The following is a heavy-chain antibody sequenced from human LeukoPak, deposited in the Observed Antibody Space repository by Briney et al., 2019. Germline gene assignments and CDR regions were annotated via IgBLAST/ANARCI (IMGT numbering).Heavy chain of an antibody. Sequence: SETLSLTCPVSGVSISSYYWSWIRQPAGKGLEWIGRIYTSGSTNYNSSLKSRVTMSVATSKNQFSLHLSSVTAADTAVYYCARQVGSFTMMPWGQGTLVTVSS. CDR2: IYTSGST. V-gene: IGHV4-4*07. J-gene: IGHJ1*01. CDR1: GVSISSYY. CDR3: ARQVGSFTMMP. D-gene: IGHD3-22*01.